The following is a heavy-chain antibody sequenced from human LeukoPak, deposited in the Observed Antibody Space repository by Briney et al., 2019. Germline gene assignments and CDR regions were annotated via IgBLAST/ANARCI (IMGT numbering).Heavy chain of an antibody. Sequence: GGSLRLSCAASGFTFSSYGMHWVRQAPGKGLEWVAVISYDGSNKYYADSVKGRFTISRDNSKNTLYLQMNSLRAEDTAVYYCAKAEGIAVAVNDAFDIWGQGTMVTVSS. J-gene: IGHJ3*02. D-gene: IGHD6-19*01. CDR1: GFTFSSYG. CDR2: ISYDGSNK. V-gene: IGHV3-30*18. CDR3: AKAEGIAVAVNDAFDI.